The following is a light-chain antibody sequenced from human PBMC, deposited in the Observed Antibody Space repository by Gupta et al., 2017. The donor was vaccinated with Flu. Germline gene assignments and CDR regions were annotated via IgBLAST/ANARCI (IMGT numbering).Light chain of an antibody. V-gene: IGKV3-20*01. CDR3: QHYGSSPYS. J-gene: IGKJ2*03. CDR1: QSVSSTS. Sequence: EIVLMQSPGTLSLSPVERATLSCRASQSVSSTSLAWYQQRPGQAPRLVIYGGSTRATGIPDRFSGSGSGTDFALTISRLEPEDFAVYYCQHYGSSPYSFGQGTKVEIK. CDR2: GGS.